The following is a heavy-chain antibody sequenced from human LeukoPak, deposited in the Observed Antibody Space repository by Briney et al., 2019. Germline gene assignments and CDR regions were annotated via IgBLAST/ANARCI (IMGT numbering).Heavy chain of an antibody. CDR2: IYYSGST. J-gene: IGHJ5*02. CDR3: ARTASNWFDP. Sequence: SETLSLTCTVSGGSISSYYWNWIRQPPGKGLEWIGYIYYSGSTNYNPSLKSRVTISVDTSKNQFSLKLSSVTAADTAVYYCARTASNWFDPWGHGSLVTASS. V-gene: IGHV4-59*01. CDR1: GGSISSYY.